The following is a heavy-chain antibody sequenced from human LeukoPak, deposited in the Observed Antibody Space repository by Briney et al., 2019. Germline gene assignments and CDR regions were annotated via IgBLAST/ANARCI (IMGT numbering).Heavy chain of an antibody. D-gene: IGHD3-16*01. V-gene: IGHV4-39*07. J-gene: IGHJ6*03. Sequence: SETLSLTCTVSGGSISSSPYYWGWIRQPPGKGLEWIGEINHSGSTNYNPSLKSRVTISVDTSKNQFSLKLSSVTAADTAVYYCARWGMTTPYYYYMDVWGKGTTVTISS. CDR3: ARWGMTTPYYYYMDV. CDR1: GGSISSSPYY. CDR2: INHSGST.